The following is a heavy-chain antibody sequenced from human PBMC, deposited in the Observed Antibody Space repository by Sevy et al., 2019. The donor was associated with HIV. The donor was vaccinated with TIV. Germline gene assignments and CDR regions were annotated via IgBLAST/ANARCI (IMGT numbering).Heavy chain of an antibody. CDR3: ARDRPYDFWSGYYGGGFDAFDI. CDR2: ISAYHGNT. D-gene: IGHD3-3*01. CDR1: GYTFTSYG. Sequence: ASVKVSCKASGYTFTSYGISWVRQAPGQGLEWMGWISAYHGNTNYAQKLQGRVTMTTETSTSTAYMELRSLRSDDTAVYYCARDRPYDFWSGYYGGGFDAFDIWGQGTMVTVSS. V-gene: IGHV1-18*01. J-gene: IGHJ3*02.